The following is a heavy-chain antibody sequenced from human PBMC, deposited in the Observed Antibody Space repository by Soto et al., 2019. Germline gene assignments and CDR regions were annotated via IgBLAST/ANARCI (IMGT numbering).Heavy chain of an antibody. Sequence: PSETLSLTCTVSGGSISSGDYYWSWIRQPPGKGLEWIGYIYYSGSTYYNLSLKSRVTISVDTSKNQFSLKLSSVTAADTAVYYCARTLVPAASAFDIWGQGTMVTVSS. J-gene: IGHJ3*02. CDR2: IYYSGST. CDR3: ARTLVPAASAFDI. V-gene: IGHV4-30-4*01. CDR1: GGSISSGDYY. D-gene: IGHD2-2*01.